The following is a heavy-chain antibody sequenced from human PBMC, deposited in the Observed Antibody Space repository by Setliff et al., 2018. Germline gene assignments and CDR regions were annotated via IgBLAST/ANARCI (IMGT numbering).Heavy chain of an antibody. V-gene: IGHV5-51*01. J-gene: IGHJ5*02. CDR2: IYPGDSHT. CDR3: ARRGERFFNWFDP. Sequence: ESLKISCKGSGYSFSNFWIGWVRQMPGKGLEWMGIIYPGDSHTRYSPSFQGQVTMSADTSINTAFLQWNNLKASDTAVYYCARRGERFFNWFDPWGQGTLVTVSS. D-gene: IGHD2-21*01. CDR1: GYSFSNFW.